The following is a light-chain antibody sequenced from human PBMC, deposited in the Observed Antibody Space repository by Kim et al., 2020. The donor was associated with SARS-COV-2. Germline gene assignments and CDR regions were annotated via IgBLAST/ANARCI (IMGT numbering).Light chain of an antibody. J-gene: IGLJ2*01. CDR1: SLRNFN. CDR2: GKN. Sequence: LGQTVTIACQGDSLRNFNATWYQQEPGHAPILVIYGKNNRPSGIHDRFYGSSSENTASLTITGTQAGDEADYYCNSRDSNDNVVFGGGTQLTVL. V-gene: IGLV3-19*01. CDR3: NSRDSNDNVV.